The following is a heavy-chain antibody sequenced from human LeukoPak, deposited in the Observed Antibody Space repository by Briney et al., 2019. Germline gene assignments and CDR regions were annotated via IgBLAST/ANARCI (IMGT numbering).Heavy chain of an antibody. D-gene: IGHD2-2*01. CDR2: ISAYNGNT. CDR3: ARVKYCSSTSCYAGFYYGMDV. J-gene: IGHJ6*04. Sequence: ASVKLSCKASGYTFTSYGISWVRQAPGQGLEWMGWISAYNGNTNYAQKLQGRVTMTTDTSTSTAYMELRSLRSDDTAVYYCARVKYCSSTSCYAGFYYGMDVWGKGTTVTVSS. CDR1: GYTFTSYG. V-gene: IGHV1-18*04.